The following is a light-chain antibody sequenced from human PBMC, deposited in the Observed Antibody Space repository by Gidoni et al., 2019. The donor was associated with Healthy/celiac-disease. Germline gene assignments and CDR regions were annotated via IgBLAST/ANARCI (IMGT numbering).Light chain of an antibody. CDR1: QDIGSH. J-gene: IGKJ4*01. V-gene: IGKV1-9*01. CDR3: QQANSHLALT. Sequence: DIQLTQSPSFLSASVGDRVTITCRARQDIGSHIAWYQQKPGKAPKLLIYYAFILQSGVPSRFSGSGSGTEFSLTISSLQPGDFATYYCQQANSHLALTFGGGTKVDI. CDR2: YAF.